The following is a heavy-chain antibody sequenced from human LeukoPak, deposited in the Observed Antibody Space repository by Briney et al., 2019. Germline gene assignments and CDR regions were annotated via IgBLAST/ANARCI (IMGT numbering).Heavy chain of an antibody. V-gene: IGHV4-59*01. CDR1: GGSISSYY. D-gene: IGHD2-2*02. CDR3: ARGNTALGY. J-gene: IGHJ4*02. Sequence: PSETLSLTYTVSGGSISSYYWSWIRQPPGKGLEWIGYIYYSGSTNYNPSLKSRVTISVDTSKNQFSLKLSSVTTAGTAVYYCARGNTALGYWGQGTLVTVSS. CDR2: IYYSGST.